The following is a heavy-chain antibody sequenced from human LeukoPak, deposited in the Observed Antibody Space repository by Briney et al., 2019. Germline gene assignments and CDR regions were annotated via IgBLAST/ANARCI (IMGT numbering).Heavy chain of an antibody. CDR2: ISYDGSNK. CDR3: ARDGRNYYDRSGYYSALAY. J-gene: IGHJ4*02. CDR1: GFTFNSYA. V-gene: IGHV3-30-3*01. D-gene: IGHD3-22*01. Sequence: PGGSLRLSCAASGFTFNSYAMHWVRQAPGRGLEWVAVISYDGSNKYYADSVKGRFTIPRDNSKNTLYLQMNSLRADDTAVYYCARDGRNYYDRSGYYSALAYWGQGTLVTVSS.